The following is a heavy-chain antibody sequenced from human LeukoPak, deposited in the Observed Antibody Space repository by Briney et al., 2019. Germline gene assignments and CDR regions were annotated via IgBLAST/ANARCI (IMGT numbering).Heavy chain of an antibody. J-gene: IGHJ5*02. Sequence: SETLSLTCTVSGGSISSYYWSWIRQPPGKGLEWIGYIYYSGSTNYNPSLKSRVTISVDTSKNQFSLKLSSVTAADTAVYYCARHVKAYGVDWFDPWGQGTLVTVSS. D-gene: IGHD2-15*01. CDR3: ARHVKAYGVDWFDP. CDR2: IYYSGST. CDR1: GGSISSYY. V-gene: IGHV4-59*08.